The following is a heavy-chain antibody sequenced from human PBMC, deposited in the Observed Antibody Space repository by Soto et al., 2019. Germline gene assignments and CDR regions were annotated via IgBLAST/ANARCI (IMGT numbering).Heavy chain of an antibody. Sequence: QVQLQESGPGLVKPSQTLSLTCTVSGGSISSGGYYWSWIRQHPGKGLEWIGYIYYSGSTYYNPSLKSRVPISVDTTKNHFSLKLSSVTAADTAVSYCAPYHCCSGGSCYSGIDTFDIWGQGTMVTVFS. CDR2: IYYSGST. D-gene: IGHD2-15*01. J-gene: IGHJ3*02. CDR1: GGSISSGGYY. CDR3: APYHCCSGGSCYSGIDTFDI. V-gene: IGHV4-31*03.